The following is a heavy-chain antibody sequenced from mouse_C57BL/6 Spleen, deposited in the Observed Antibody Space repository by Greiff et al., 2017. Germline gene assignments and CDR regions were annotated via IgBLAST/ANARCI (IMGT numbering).Heavy chain of an antibody. V-gene: IGHV1-64*01. CDR1: GYTFTSYW. CDR2: IHPNSGST. J-gene: IGHJ3*01. Sequence: VQLQQPGAELVKPGASVKLSCKASGYTFTSYWMHWVKQRPGQGLEWIGMIHPNSGSTNYNEKFKSKATLTVDKSSSTAYMQLSSLTSEDSAVYCGAREGRLRAWFAYWGQGTLVTVSA. D-gene: IGHD2-4*01. CDR3: AREGRLRAWFAY.